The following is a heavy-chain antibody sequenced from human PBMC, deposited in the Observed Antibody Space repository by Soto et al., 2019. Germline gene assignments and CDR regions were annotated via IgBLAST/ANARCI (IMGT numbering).Heavy chain of an antibody. V-gene: IGHV4-31*03. CDR3: ARVTYDSSGYYRRYWGMDV. CDR2: IYYSGST. J-gene: IGHJ6*02. Sequence: SETLSLTCTVSGGSISSGGYYWSWIRQHPGKGLEWIGYIYYSGSTYYNPSLKSRVTISVDTSKNQFSLKLGSVTAADTAVYYCARVTYDSSGYYRRYWGMDVWGQGTTVTVSS. D-gene: IGHD3-22*01. CDR1: GGSISSGGYY.